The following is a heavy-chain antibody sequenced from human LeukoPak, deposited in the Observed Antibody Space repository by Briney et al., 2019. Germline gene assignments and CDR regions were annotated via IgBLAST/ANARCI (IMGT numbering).Heavy chain of an antibody. CDR2: IIPIFGTA. J-gene: IGHJ4*03. CDR1: GGTFSSYA. CDR3: ARVVYYYDSSGYYYGYFDY. Sequence: SVKVSCKASGGTFSSYAISWVRQAPGQGLEWMGGIIPIFGTANYAQKFQGRVTITTDESTSTAYMELSSLRSEDTAVYYCARVVYYYDSSGYYYGYFDYWGQGTLVTVSS. V-gene: IGHV1-69*05. D-gene: IGHD3-22*01.